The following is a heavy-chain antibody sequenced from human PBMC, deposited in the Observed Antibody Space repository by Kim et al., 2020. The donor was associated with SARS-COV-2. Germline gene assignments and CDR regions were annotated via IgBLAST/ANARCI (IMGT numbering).Heavy chain of an antibody. CDR2: ISGGGGST. D-gene: IGHD3-22*01. J-gene: IGHJ4*02. V-gene: IGHV3-23*01. CDR3: AKADLWDYDSSSYFDY. Sequence: GGSLRLSCAASGFTFSSYAMSWVRQAPGKGLEWVSAISGGGGSTYYADSVKGRFTISRDNSKNTLYLQMNSLRAEDTAVYYCAKADLWDYDSSSYFDYWGQGTLVAVSS. CDR1: GFTFSSYA.